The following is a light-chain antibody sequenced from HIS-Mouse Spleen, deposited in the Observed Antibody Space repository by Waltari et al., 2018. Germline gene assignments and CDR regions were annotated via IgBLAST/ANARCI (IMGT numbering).Light chain of an antibody. CDR2: GAS. CDR3: QQYGSSPYT. V-gene: IGKV3-20*01. J-gene: IGKJ2*01. Sequence: EIVLTQSPGTLSLSPGERATLSCRTSQSVSSSYLAWYQQKPGQAPRLLISGASSRATGIPDRFSGSGSGTDFTLTISRLEPEDFAVYYCQQYGSSPYTFGQGTKLEIK. CDR1: QSVSSSY.